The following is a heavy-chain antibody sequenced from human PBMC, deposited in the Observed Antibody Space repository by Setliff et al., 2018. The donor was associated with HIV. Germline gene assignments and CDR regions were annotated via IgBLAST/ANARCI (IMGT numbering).Heavy chain of an antibody. D-gene: IGHD3-22*01. Sequence: PSETLSLTCTVSGGSISSGYYYWSWIRQHPGKGLEWIGEVNRGRRTNYNSSLKSRVTISIDTSRNQFSLTVSSVTAADTAVYYCAREIPYSYGGRGHPLWGQGTL. CDR3: AREIPYSYGGRGHPL. CDR1: GGSISSGYYY. J-gene: IGHJ4*02. CDR2: VNRGRRT. V-gene: IGHV4-31*03.